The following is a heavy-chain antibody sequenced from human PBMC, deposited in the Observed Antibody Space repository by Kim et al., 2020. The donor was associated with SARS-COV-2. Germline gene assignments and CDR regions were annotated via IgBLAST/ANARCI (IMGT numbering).Heavy chain of an antibody. D-gene: IGHD3-10*01. CDR3: TTDVWFGRLWGYYYGMDV. CDR2: IKSKTDGGTT. V-gene: IGHV3-15*01. J-gene: IGHJ6*02. CDR1: GFTFSNAW. Sequence: GGSLRLSCAASGFTFSNAWMSWVRQAPGKGLEWVGRIKSKTDGGTTDYAAPVKGRFTISRDDSKNTLYLQMNSLKTEDTAVYYCTTDVWFGRLWGYYYGMDVWGQGTTVTVSS.